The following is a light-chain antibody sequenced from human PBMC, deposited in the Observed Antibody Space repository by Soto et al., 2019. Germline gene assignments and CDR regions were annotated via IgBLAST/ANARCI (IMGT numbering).Light chain of an antibody. J-gene: IGLJ3*02. CDR2: DVS. V-gene: IGLV2-14*01. Sequence: QSALTQPASVSGSPGHSITIPCTGTSSDVGGYNSVSWYLQHPGKAPKLMIYDVSYRPSGVSNRFSGSKSGNTASLTISGLKAEDEADYYCSSYTSSNTVVFGGGTKLTVL. CDR1: SSDVGGYNS. CDR3: SSYTSSNTVV.